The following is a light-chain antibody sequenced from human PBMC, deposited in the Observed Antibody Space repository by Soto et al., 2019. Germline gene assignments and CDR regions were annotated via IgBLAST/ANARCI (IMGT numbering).Light chain of an antibody. V-gene: IGKV3-20*01. CDR1: QSVSRNS. CDR2: GAS. CDR3: QQYGTSPPT. Sequence: EIVLTQSPGTLSLSPGERATLSCRASQSVSRNSLAWYQQQPGQAPRLLIYGASSRATDIPDRFSGSGSGTYFTLMVSRLEPEDFAVYYCQQYGTSPPTFGPGTKVDIK. J-gene: IGKJ3*01.